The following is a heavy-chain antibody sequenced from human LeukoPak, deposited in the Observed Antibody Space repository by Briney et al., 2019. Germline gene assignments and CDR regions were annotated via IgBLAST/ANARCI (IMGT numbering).Heavy chain of an antibody. D-gene: IGHD1-26*01. CDR1: GDSVSSHDAA. CDR3: AREDDSGSINNDWFDP. J-gene: IGHJ5*02. Sequence: SQTLSLTCAISGDSVSSHDAAWNWIRQSPSRGLEWLGRTYYRSRWLNDYAVSVKSRIIISPDTSKNQFSLQLTSVTPEDTAVYYCAREDDSGSINNDWFDPWGQGTLVTVSS. CDR2: TYYRSRWLN. V-gene: IGHV6-1*01.